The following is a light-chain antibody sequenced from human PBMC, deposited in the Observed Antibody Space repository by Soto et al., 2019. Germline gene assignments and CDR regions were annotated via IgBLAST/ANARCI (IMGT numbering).Light chain of an antibody. CDR2: DVS. V-gene: IGLV2-11*01. J-gene: IGLJ1*01. CDR3: CSFAGSYTYV. CDR1: SSDVGRYDY. Sequence: QSVLTQPRSVSGSPGQSVTISCTGTSSDVGRYDYVSWYQQHPGKAPKLIIYDVSERPSGVPDRFSGSKFGNTASLTISALQAEDEADYSCCSFAGSYTYVFGTGTKLTVL.